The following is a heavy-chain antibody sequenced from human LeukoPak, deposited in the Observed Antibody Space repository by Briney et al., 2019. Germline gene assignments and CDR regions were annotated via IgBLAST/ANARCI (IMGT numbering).Heavy chain of an antibody. CDR2: ISAYNGNT. J-gene: IGHJ5*02. CDR3: ARVLYCSSTSCYRDTRARYNWFDP. D-gene: IGHD2-2*02. V-gene: IGHV1-18*01. Sequence: GTSVKVSCKLSGYVFTELPIHWVRQSPGKGLEWMGWISAYNGNTNYAQKLQGRVTMTTDTSTSTAYMELRSLRSDDTAVYYCARVLYCSSTSCYRDTRARYNWFDPWGQGTLVTVSS. CDR1: GYVFTELP.